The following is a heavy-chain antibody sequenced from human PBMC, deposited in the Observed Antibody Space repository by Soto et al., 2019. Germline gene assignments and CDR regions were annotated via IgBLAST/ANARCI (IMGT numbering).Heavy chain of an antibody. V-gene: IGHV1-69*13. Sequence: SVKVSCKASGGTSSSYAISWVRQAPGQGLEWMGGIIPIFGTANYAQKFQGRVTITADESTSTAYMELSSLRSEDTAVYYCASTPAFIAAAGTKAIDNWGQGTLVTVSS. J-gene: IGHJ4*02. CDR1: GGTSSSYA. D-gene: IGHD6-13*01. CDR3: ASTPAFIAAAGTKAIDN. CDR2: IIPIFGTA.